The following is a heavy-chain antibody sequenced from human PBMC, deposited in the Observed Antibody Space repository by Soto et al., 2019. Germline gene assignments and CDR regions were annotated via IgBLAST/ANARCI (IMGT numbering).Heavy chain of an antibody. Sequence: SETLSLTCTVSSGSISIYYSSWIRQPPGNGLEWIGYMYYGGRTNYNPSLKSRVTISVDTSKMQVSLKLRSVTAADTAVDFCARGAPSNHIGRRSRGPWFDPWGQGTLVTVSS. V-gene: IGHV4-59*08. CDR2: MYYGGRT. CDR1: SGSISIYY. D-gene: IGHD1-26*01. CDR3: ARGAPSNHIGRRSRGPWFDP. J-gene: IGHJ5*02.